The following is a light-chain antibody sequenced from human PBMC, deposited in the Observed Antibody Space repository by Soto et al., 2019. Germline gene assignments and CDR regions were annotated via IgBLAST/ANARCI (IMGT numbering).Light chain of an antibody. J-gene: IGKJ4*01. CDR2: KAS. CDR3: QQYNSYSPLT. V-gene: IGKV1-5*03. Sequence: DVQMPQSHSTLSASVGDRVTITCRSSQSISSWLAWYQQKPGKAPKLLIYKASSLESGVPSRFSGSGSGTEFTLTISSLQPDDFATYYCQQYNSYSPLTFGGGTKVDI. CDR1: QSISSW.